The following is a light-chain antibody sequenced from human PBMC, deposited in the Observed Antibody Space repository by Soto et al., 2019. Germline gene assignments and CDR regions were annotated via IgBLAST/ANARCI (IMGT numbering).Light chain of an antibody. CDR3: QERTGWPQCT. J-gene: IGKJ1*01. CDR1: QSVSLS. V-gene: IGKV3-11*01. CDR2: DAS. Sequence: EIVLTHSPATLSLSPGGRATLSCRASQSVSLSLAWYQQKPGQAPRLLIYDASKRASGLPARFSGSGSGTDFTLTMTTREPEDFARYYRQERTGWPQCTLGQGTKGDIK.